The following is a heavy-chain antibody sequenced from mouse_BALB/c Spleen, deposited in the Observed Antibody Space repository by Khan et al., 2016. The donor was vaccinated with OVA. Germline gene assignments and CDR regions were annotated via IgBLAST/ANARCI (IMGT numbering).Heavy chain of an antibody. V-gene: IGHV5-6*01. CDR3: TRQYYEGAMDY. CDR1: GFTFSSYG. J-gene: IGHJ4*01. D-gene: IGHD2-4*01. CDR2: ISSGGSYI. Sequence: EVKLVESGGDLVKPGGSLKLSCAASGFTFSSYGMSWVRQTPDKRLEWVATISSGGSYIYYPDSVKGRFTISRDNAKNTLYLQMSSLKSEDTAIYYCTRQYYEGAMDYWGQGTSVTVSS.